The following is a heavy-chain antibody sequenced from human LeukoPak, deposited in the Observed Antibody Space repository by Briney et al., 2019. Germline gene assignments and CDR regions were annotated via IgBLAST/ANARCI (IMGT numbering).Heavy chain of an antibody. V-gene: IGHV3-30-3*01. J-gene: IGHJ4*02. CDR1: GFTFSSYA. D-gene: IGHD3-10*01. CDR2: ISYDGSNK. Sequence: GGSLRLSCAASGFTFSSYAMHWVRQAPGKGLEWVAVISYDGSNKYYADSVKGRFTISRDNSKNTLYLQMNSLRAEDTAVYYCARSSATWFGELFWYFDYWGQGTLVTVSS. CDR3: ARSSATWFGELFWYFDY.